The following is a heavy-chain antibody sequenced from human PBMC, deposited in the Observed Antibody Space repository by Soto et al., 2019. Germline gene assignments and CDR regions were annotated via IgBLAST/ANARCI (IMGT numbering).Heavy chain of an antibody. CDR2: IYYSGST. Sequence: QVQLPESGPGLVKPSETLSLTCTVSGGSISSYYWSWIRQPPGKVLEWIGYIYYSGSTNYNPSLKSRVTSSVDTSKHQFSLKLSAVTAADTAVYYCATLRVRDYYYYGMDVWGQGTTVTVSS. V-gene: IGHV4-59*01. D-gene: IGHD6-13*01. CDR1: GGSISSYY. J-gene: IGHJ6*02. CDR3: ATLRVRDYYYYGMDV.